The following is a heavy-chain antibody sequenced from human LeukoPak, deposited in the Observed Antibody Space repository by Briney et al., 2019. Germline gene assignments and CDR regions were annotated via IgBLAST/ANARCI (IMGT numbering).Heavy chain of an antibody. CDR3: ARGRGAAAGIGVRSWFDP. V-gene: IGHV4-34*01. CDR1: GGSFSGYY. D-gene: IGHD6-13*01. CDR2: INHSGST. Sequence: SETLSLTCAVYGGSFSGYYWRGLRQPPGKGLEWIGEINHSGSTNYNPSLKSRVTISVDPSKNQFSLKLSSVTAADTAVYYCARGRGAAAGIGVRSWFDPWGQGTLVTVSS. J-gene: IGHJ5*02.